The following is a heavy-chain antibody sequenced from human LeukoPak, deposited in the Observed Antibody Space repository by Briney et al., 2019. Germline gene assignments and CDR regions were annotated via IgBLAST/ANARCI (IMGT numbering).Heavy chain of an antibody. Sequence: PGGSLRLSCTASGFTFSTYEMNWVRQAPGKGLEWISYISGSGSSIFYADSLQGRFTVSRDNAKNSVYLQVNSPRAEDTAVYYCAREGGFGYDDAFDTWGHGTTVTVSS. CDR2: ISGSGSSI. J-gene: IGHJ3*02. CDR3: AREGGFGYDDAFDT. D-gene: IGHD3-16*02. CDR1: GFTFSTYE. V-gene: IGHV3-48*03.